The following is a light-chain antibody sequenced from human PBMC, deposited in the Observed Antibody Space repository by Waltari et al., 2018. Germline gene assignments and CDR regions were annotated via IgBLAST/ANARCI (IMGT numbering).Light chain of an antibody. Sequence: EIVLTQSPATLCLSPGERATLSCRASQSVDRYLAWYQQKPGQAPRLLIYDALNRATGIPARFSGSGSGTDFTLTISSLDPEDFAVYYCQQRKNWPLTFGGGTKVEIK. CDR1: QSVDRY. CDR3: QQRKNWPLT. V-gene: IGKV3-11*01. J-gene: IGKJ4*01. CDR2: DAL.